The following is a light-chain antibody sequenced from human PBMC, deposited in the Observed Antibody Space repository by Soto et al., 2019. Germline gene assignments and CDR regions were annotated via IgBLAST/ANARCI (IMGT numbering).Light chain of an antibody. Sequence: QSVLTQPACVSGSPGQSITISGTGTSGDVGGYNYVSWYQQHPGKAPKLMIYEVSNRPSGVSNRFSGSKSLNTASLTISGLQAEDAADYYCIPYTITSADVFATGTKANVL. J-gene: IGLJ1*01. CDR1: SGDVGGYNY. CDR3: IPYTITSADV. V-gene: IGLV2-14*01. CDR2: EVS.